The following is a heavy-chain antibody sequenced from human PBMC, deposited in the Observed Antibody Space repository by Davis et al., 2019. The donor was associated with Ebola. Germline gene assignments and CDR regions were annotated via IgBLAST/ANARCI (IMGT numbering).Heavy chain of an antibody. J-gene: IGHJ5*02. V-gene: IGHV4-39*07. CDR2: INHSGST. D-gene: IGHD6-19*01. CDR1: GGSISSSSYY. Sequence: MPSETLSLTCTVSGGSISSSSYYWSWIRQPPGKGLEWIGEINHSGSTNYNPSLKSRVTISVDTSKNQFSLKLSSVTAADTAVYYCARPGTYSSGWYGWFDPWGQGTLVTVSS. CDR3: ARPGTYSSGWYGWFDP.